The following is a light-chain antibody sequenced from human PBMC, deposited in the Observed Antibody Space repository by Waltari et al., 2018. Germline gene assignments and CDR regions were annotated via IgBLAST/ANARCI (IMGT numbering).Light chain of an antibody. Sequence: QSALTQPPSPSVSPGQSVTISCTGSSSAVGGTTFVSWYQQHPGKAPKLRIYEVSKRPSGVPDRFSGSKSGNTASLTVSGLQAEDDADYYCSSYAGSNNLVFGGGTKLTVL. CDR3: SSYAGSNNLV. J-gene: IGLJ2*01. CDR1: SSAVGGTTF. V-gene: IGLV2-8*01. CDR2: EVS.